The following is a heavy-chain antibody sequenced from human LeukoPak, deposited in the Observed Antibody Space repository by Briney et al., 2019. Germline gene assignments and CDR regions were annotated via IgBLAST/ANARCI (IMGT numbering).Heavy chain of an antibody. CDR1: GFTFSSYA. CDR3: AKDPAGRFLEWLDP. Sequence: GGSLRLSCAASGFTFSSYAMSWVRQAPGKGLEWVSAISGSGGSTYYADSVKGRFTISRDNSKNTLYLQMNSLRAEDTAVYYCAKDPAGRFLEWLDPWGQGTLVTVSS. D-gene: IGHD3-3*01. J-gene: IGHJ5*02. CDR2: ISGSGGST. V-gene: IGHV3-23*01.